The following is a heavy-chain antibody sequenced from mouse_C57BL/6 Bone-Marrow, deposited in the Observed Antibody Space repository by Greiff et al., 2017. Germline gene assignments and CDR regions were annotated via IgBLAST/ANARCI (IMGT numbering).Heavy chain of an antibody. CDR1: GYTFTSYW. CDR2: IHPNSGST. D-gene: IGHD1-1*01. V-gene: IGHV1-64*01. J-gene: IGHJ2*01. Sequence: VQLQQPGAELVKPGASVKLSCKASGYTFTSYWMHWVKQRPGQGLEWIGMIHPNSGSTNYNEKFKSKATMTVDKSSSTAYMQLSSMTSEDAAVEYCATSSRPNYYGPRFDYWGQGTTLTVSS. CDR3: ATSSRPNYYGPRFDY.